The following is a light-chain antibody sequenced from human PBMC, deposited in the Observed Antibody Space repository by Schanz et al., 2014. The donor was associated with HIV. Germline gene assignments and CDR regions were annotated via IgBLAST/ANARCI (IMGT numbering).Light chain of an antibody. CDR1: RSNIGTGFD. CDR3: QSFDSSLNGVL. V-gene: IGLV1-40*01. Sequence: QSVLTQQPSVSGAPGQRVTISCTGTRSNIGTGFDVHWYQLLPGTAPKVLIFANTNRPSGVPAQFSRSKSGGSASLAISGIQDEEEADYFCQSFDSSLNGVLFGGGTKLTVL. J-gene: IGLJ3*02. CDR2: ANT.